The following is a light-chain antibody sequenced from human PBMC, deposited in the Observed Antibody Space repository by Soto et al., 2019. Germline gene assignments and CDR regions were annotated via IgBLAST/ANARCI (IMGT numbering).Light chain of an antibody. Sequence: QSALTQPASVSVSPGQSITMSCTGSSNDIGTYEYVSWHQHHPGRAPKLIIFGVNDRPSGISDRFSGSKSGNTASLTIFGLQLEDEAVYYCSSYTTGSTLPWVFGTGTKVTVL. CDR3: SSYTTGSTLPWV. CDR2: GVN. V-gene: IGLV2-14*01. J-gene: IGLJ1*01. CDR1: SNDIGTYEY.